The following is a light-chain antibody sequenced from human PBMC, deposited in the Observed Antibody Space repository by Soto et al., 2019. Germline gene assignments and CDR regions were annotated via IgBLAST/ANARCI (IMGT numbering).Light chain of an antibody. Sequence: EIVLTQSPSTLSVSPGERATLSCRASQSVRSNLAWYQQKPGQAPRLLIFDASTRATNIPARFSGSGSGTEFTLTISSLQPDDFATYYCQHYNSYSEAFGQGTKVDIK. CDR1: QSVRSN. J-gene: IGKJ1*01. V-gene: IGKV3-15*01. CDR3: QHYNSYSEA. CDR2: DAS.